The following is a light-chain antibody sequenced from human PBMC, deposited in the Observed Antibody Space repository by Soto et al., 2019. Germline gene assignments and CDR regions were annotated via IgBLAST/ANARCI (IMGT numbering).Light chain of an antibody. CDR3: QQYNNWPQT. V-gene: IGKV3-15*01. J-gene: IGKJ1*01. CDR2: GAS. Sequence: EIVMTQSPATLSVSPGERATLSCRASQSVSSNLAWYQQKPGQAPRLLIYGASTRATGIPARFSGSGSGTEFTLTISSLQSEDFAVYYCQQYNNWPQTLGQGTKVDXK. CDR1: QSVSSN.